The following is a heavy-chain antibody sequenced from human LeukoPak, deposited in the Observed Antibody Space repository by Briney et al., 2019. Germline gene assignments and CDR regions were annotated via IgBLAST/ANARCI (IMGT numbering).Heavy chain of an antibody. CDR3: ASHASSGYSHFDY. V-gene: IGHV4-59*01. Sequence: PSETLSLTCTVSGGSFSNYYWSWIRQPPGKGLEWIGYMYYSGSTNYNPSLKSRVTISVDTSKNQFSLKLSSVIGGDTAVYYCASHASSGYSHFDYWGQGTLVTVSS. CDR1: GGSFSNYY. J-gene: IGHJ4*02. D-gene: IGHD3-22*01. CDR2: MYYSGST.